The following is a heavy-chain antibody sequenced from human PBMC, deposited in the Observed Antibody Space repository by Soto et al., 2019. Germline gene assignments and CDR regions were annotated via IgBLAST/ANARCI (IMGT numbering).Heavy chain of an antibody. Sequence: QVQLQESGPGLVKPSQTLSLTCTVSGGSISSGGYYWSWIRQHPGKGLEWIGYIYYSGSTYYNPSLKSRVTISVDTSKHQFSLKLSSVTAADTAVYYCARVHGFRGYYYYMDVWGKGTTVTVSS. D-gene: IGHD3-10*01. CDR3: ARVHGFRGYYYYMDV. CDR1: GGSISSGGYY. V-gene: IGHV4-31*03. J-gene: IGHJ6*03. CDR2: IYYSGST.